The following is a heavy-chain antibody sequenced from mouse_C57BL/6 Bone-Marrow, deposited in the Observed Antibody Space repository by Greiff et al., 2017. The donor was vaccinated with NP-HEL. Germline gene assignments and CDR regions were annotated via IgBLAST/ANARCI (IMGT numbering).Heavy chain of an antibody. CDR2: IYPRSGNT. CDR1: GYTFTSYG. Sequence: VQLQQSGAELARPGASVKLSCKASGYTFTSYGISWVKQRPGQGLEWIGEIYPRSGNTYYNEKFKGKATLTADKSSSTAYMELRSLTSEDSAVYFCVRRDSSGCWFAYWGQGTLVTVSA. J-gene: IGHJ3*01. V-gene: IGHV1-81*01. CDR3: VRRDSSGCWFAY. D-gene: IGHD3-2*02.